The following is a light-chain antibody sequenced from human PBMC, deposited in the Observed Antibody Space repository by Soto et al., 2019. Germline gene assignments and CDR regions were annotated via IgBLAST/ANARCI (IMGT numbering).Light chain of an antibody. CDR1: QGISSY. J-gene: IGKJ5*01. CDR3: QQLNSYLT. CDR2: AAS. V-gene: IGKV1-9*01. Sequence: IQLPQSPSSLSASVGDRVTITCRASQGISSYLAWYQQKPGKAPKLLIYAASTLQSGVPSRFSGSGSGTDFTLTISSLQPEDFATYYCQQLNSYLTFGQGTRLEIK.